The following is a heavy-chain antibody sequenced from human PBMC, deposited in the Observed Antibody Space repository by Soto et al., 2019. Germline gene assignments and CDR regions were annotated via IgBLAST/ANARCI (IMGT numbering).Heavy chain of an antibody. Sequence: PGGSLRLSCAASGFTFTNYAMSWVRQAPGKGLEWVSLITSGGSTYYADSVKGRFTISRDNSKNTLYLQVNSLGAEDTALFYCARADSSDYYCPYWGQGTQVTVSS. D-gene: IGHD3-22*01. J-gene: IGHJ1*01. CDR1: GFTFTNYA. CDR3: ARADSSDYYCPY. V-gene: IGHV3-23*01. CDR2: ITSGGST.